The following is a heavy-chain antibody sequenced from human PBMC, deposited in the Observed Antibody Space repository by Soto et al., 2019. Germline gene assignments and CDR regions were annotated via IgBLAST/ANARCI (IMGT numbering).Heavy chain of an antibody. CDR2: IRSKAYGGTT. Sequence: PGGSLRLSCTASGFTFGDYAMSWFRQAPGKGLEWVGFIRSKAYGGTTEYAASVKGRFTISRDDSKSIAYLQMNSLKTEDTAVYYCTRDSLGFFLHSSSWDSGDYWGQGTLVTVSS. J-gene: IGHJ4*02. CDR1: GFTFGDYA. D-gene: IGHD6-13*01. CDR3: TRDSLGFFLHSSSWDSGDY. V-gene: IGHV3-49*03.